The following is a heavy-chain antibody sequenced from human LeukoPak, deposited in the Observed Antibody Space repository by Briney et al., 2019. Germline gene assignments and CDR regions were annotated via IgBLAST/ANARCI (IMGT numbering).Heavy chain of an antibody. CDR3: VHVQLYTTATTFDY. V-gene: IGHV2-5*02. CDR1: GFSLSTSGMR. CDR2: NYWDGDQ. Sequence: SGPTLVKPTETLTLTCAFSGFSLSTSGMRVGWIRQPPGKALEWLALNYWDGDQRYNTSPRTRPTVTMDTIESHITLTITTMDPLDRVSYFCVHVQLYTTATTFDYWGQGTLVTVSS. J-gene: IGHJ4*02. D-gene: IGHD1-14*01.